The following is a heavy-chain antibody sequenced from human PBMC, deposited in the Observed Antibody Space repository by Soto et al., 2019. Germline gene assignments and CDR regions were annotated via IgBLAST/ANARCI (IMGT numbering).Heavy chain of an antibody. CDR3: ARERSGYDFWSGYPDYGMDV. CDR2: IYYSGST. D-gene: IGHD3-3*01. Sequence: PSETLSLTCTVSGGSISSYYWSWIRQPPGKGLEWIGYIYYSGSTNYNPSLKSRVTISVDTSKNQFSLKLSSVTAADTAVYYCARERSGYDFWSGYPDYGMDVWGQGTTVTVYS. J-gene: IGHJ6*02. V-gene: IGHV4-59*01. CDR1: GGSISSYY.